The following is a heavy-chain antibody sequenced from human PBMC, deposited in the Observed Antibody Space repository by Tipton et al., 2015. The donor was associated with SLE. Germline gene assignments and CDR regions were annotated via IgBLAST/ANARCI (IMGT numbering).Heavy chain of an antibody. V-gene: IGHV4-34*01. D-gene: IGHD7-27*01. CDR2: INHSGGT. CDR1: GGSFRGYS. J-gene: IGHJ4*02. CDR3: ARLTPWGYDY. Sequence: TLSLTCAVYGGSFRGYSWSLIRQPPGKGLEWIGEINHSGGTNYNPSLKSRVTISVDTSKNQFSLSLISVTAADTAVYYCARLTPWGYDYWGPGMLVTVSS.